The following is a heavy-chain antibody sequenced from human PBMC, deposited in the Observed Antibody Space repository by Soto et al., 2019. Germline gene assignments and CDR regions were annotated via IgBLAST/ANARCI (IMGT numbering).Heavy chain of an antibody. D-gene: IGHD5-18*01. V-gene: IGHV4-34*01. J-gene: IGHJ6*02. CDR3: ERGRRGFGYSYGWGDYYGMDV. CDR2: INHSGST. Sequence: SETLSLTCAVYGGSFSGYYWSWIRQPPGKGLEWIGEINHSGSTNYNPSLKSRVTISVDTSKNQFSLKLSSVTAADTAVYYCERGRRGFGYSYGWGDYYGMDVWGQGTTVTAP. CDR1: GGSFSGYY.